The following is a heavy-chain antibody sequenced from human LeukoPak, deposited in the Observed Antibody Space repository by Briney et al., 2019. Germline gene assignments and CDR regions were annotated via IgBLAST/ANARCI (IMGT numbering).Heavy chain of an antibody. CDR2: IYYSGST. Sequence: PSETLSLTCAVSGGSISSSYWSWIRQPPGKGLEWIGYIYYSGSTKYNPSLRSRVTTSVDTSKNQFSLKLTSVTAADTAVYFCARRGEVSAYFHGMDVWGQGTTVTVSS. CDR1: GGSISSSY. V-gene: IGHV4-59*08. J-gene: IGHJ6*02. CDR3: ARRGEVSAYFHGMDV.